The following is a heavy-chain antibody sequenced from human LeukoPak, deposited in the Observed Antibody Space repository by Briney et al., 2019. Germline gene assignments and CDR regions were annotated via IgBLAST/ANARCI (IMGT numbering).Heavy chain of an antibody. J-gene: IGHJ3*02. V-gene: IGHV4-61*08. CDR1: GVSISSGGYY. Sequence: PSQTLSLTCTVSGVSISSGGYYWSWIRQPPGKGLEWIGYIYYSGSTNYNPSLKSRVTISVDTSKNQFSLKLSSVTAADTAVYYCARGGIIVGGPHAFDIWGQGTMVTVSS. CDR2: IYYSGST. CDR3: ARGGIIVGGPHAFDI. D-gene: IGHD1-26*01.